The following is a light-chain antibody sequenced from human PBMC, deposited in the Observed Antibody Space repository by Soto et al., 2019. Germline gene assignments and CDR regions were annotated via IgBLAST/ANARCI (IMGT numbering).Light chain of an antibody. CDR2: ATS. CDR1: QHSNNW. CDR3: QQANTFT. J-gene: IGKJ4*01. Sequence: DIQMTQSPSSVSASVGDRVTIICRASQHSNNWLAWYQQKPGKAPQLLIYATSSLQSGVPSRFSGSGSGTHFTLTISSLQPEDFATYYCQQANTFTFGGGTKV. V-gene: IGKV1-12*02.